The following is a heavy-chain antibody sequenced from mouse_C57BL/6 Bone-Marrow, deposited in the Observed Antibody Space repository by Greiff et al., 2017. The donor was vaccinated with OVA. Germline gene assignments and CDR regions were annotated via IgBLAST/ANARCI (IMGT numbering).Heavy chain of an antibody. Sequence: EVHLVESGPGLVKPSQSLSLTCSVTGYSITSGYYWNWIRQFPGNKLEWMGYISYDGSNNYNPSLKNRISITRDTSKNQFFLKLNSVTTEDTATYYCARATQYYYAMDYWGQGTSVTVSS. D-gene: IGHD5-5*01. CDR1: GYSITSGYY. J-gene: IGHJ4*01. CDR2: ISYDGSN. CDR3: ARATQYYYAMDY. V-gene: IGHV3-6*01.